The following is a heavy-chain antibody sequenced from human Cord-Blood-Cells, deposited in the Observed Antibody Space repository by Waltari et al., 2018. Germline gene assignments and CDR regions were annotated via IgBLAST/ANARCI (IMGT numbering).Heavy chain of an antibody. D-gene: IGHD1-1*01. V-gene: IGHV4-38-2*01. Sequence: QVQLQESGPGLVKPSETLSLTCAVSGYSISSGYYWGWIRQPPGKGLGWIGSIYHSGSTYYNPSLKSRVTISVDTSKNQFSRKLSSVTAADTAVYYCATLRVFWNGGGGFDYWGQGTLVTVSS. CDR3: ATLRVFWNGGGGFDY. CDR1: GYSISSGYY. CDR2: IYHSGST. J-gene: IGHJ4*02.